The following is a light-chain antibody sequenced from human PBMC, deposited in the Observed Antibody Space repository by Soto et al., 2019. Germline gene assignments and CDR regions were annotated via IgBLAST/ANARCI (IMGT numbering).Light chain of an antibody. V-gene: IGKV3-20*01. CDR2: GAS. CDR1: QSVSSSY. J-gene: IGKJ1*01. CDR3: QQYSSSPWT. Sequence: EIVLTQSPGTLSLSPGERATLSCRASQSVSSSYLAWYQQKPGQAPRLLIYGASSRATGIPDRFSGSGARADFPLTISRLEPEDSVVYYRQQYSSSPWTFGQGTKVEIK.